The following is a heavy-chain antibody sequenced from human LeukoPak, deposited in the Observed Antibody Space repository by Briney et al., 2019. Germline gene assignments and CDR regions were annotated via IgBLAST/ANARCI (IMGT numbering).Heavy chain of an antibody. D-gene: IGHD6-19*01. V-gene: IGHV3-23*01. CDR1: GFTFSTYA. J-gene: IGHJ2*01. Sequence: PGGSLRLSCAASGFTFSTYAMSWVHQAPGKGLEWVSTISDSGANTYYADSVRGRFTISRDNSKNTLYLQKNSLRADDTAIYYCAKSMTLQWRGFFDLWGRGTHVTVSS. CDR2: ISDSGANT. CDR3: AKSMTLQWRGFFDL.